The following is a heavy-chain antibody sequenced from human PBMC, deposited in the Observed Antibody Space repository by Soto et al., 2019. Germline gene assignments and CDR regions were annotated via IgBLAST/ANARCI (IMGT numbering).Heavy chain of an antibody. J-gene: IGHJ6*02. V-gene: IGHV1-2*02. Sequence: QVQLVQSGADVKTPGASVRVSCKASGYTFTGYYVHWVREAPGQGLEWMGWINPETGGTSYAQKFQGRVNLSREKSINTAYLGLSRVRFDDAAVYFCARERYQVISDGMDVWGQGTTVTVSS. CDR2: INPETGGT. CDR3: ARERYQVISDGMDV. CDR1: GYTFTGYY. D-gene: IGHD2-2*01.